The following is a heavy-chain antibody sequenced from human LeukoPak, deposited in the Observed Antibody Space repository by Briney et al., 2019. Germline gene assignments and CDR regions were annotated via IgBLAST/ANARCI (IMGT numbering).Heavy chain of an antibody. V-gene: IGHV3-30*18. CDR3: AKDGAIQDPNWLDP. CDR1: GFSFSDFG. CDR2: ISYDESNE. J-gene: IGHJ5*02. Sequence: GGSLRLSCAASGFSFSDFGMHWVRQAPGKGLECGAVISYDESNEYYTDSVKGRFTISRDNSKNTLYLQMNSLISVDTAVYYCAKDGAIQDPNWLDPWGQGTLVTVSS. D-gene: IGHD2-2*01.